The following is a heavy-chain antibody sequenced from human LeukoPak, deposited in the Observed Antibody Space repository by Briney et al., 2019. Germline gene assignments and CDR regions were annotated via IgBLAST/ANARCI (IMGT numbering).Heavy chain of an antibody. CDR2: ISNSGYTI. J-gene: IGHJ5*02. Sequence: GGSLRLSCAASGFSVSNNYMTWVRQAPGKEPEWVAYISNSGYTIAYTDSVKGRFTISRDNTKNSLYLQMNSLRAEDTAVYYCVRGGSGQASNWFDPWGQGTLVTVSS. V-gene: IGHV3-48*03. D-gene: IGHD3-3*01. CDR3: VRGGSGQASNWFDP. CDR1: GFSVSNNY.